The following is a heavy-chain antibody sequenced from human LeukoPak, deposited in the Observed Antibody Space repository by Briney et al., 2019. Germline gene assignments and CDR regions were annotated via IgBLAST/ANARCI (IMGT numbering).Heavy chain of an antibody. D-gene: IGHD3-10*01. CDR1: GGSISSYY. CDR2: IYYSGST. Sequence: SETLSLTCTVSGGSISSYYWSWIRQPPGKGLEWIGYIYYSGSTNYNPSLKSRVTISVDTSKNQFSLKLSSVTAADTAVYYCARVEVTMVRERGWFDPWGQGTLVTVSS. V-gene: IGHV4-59*01. CDR3: ARVEVTMVRERGWFDP. J-gene: IGHJ5*02.